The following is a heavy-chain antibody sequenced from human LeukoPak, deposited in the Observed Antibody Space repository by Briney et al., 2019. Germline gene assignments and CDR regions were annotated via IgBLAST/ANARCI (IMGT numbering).Heavy chain of an antibody. CDR2: IYPGDSDT. CDR3: ARSLRGSGDIVVVPAAPFDY. D-gene: IGHD2-2*01. CDR1: GYSFTSHW. V-gene: IGHV5-51*01. Sequence: GESLKISCKGSGYSFTSHWIGWVRQMPGKGLEWMGIIYPGDSDTRYSPSFQGQVTISADKSISTAYLQWSSLKASDTAMYYCARSLRGSGDIVVVPAAPFDYWGQGTLVTVSS. J-gene: IGHJ4*02.